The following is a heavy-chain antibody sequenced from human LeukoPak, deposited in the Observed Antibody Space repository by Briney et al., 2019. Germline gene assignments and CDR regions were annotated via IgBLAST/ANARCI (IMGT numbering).Heavy chain of an antibody. V-gene: IGHV3-15*01. CDR2: IKSKTDGGTT. Sequence: PGGSLRLSCAASGFTFSNAWMSWVRQAPGKGLEWVGRIKSKTDGGTTDYAAPVKGRFTISRDDSKNTLYLQMNSLKTEDTAVYYCTPAAMPYYMDVLGKGTTVTVSS. D-gene: IGHD2-2*01. CDR1: GFTFSNAW. CDR3: TPAAMPYYMDV. J-gene: IGHJ6*03.